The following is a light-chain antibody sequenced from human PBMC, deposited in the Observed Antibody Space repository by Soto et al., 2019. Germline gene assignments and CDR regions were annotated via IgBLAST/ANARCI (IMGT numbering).Light chain of an antibody. J-gene: IGKJ1*01. CDR1: QTISTL. CDR3: KQYSTYPWT. Sequence: DIQMTQSPSTLSASVGDRVTITCRASQTISTLLAWYQQRPGKAPNLLIYKASSLDSGVPSRFSGSGSGTEFTLTISSLQTDDFATYFCKQYSTYPWTVGQGTKVEV. V-gene: IGKV1-5*03. CDR2: KAS.